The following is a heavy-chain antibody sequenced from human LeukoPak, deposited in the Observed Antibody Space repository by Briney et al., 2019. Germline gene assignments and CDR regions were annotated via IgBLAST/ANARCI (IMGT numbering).Heavy chain of an antibody. Sequence: SETLSLTCTVSGGSISSYYWSWIRQPPGKGLEWIGYIYYSGSTNYNPSLKSRVTISVDTSKNQFSLKLSSVTAADTAVYYCARIAVAWRYDYWGQGTLVTVSS. CDR1: GGSISSYY. D-gene: IGHD6-19*01. CDR2: IYYSGST. CDR3: ARIAVAWRYDY. J-gene: IGHJ4*02. V-gene: IGHV4-59*01.